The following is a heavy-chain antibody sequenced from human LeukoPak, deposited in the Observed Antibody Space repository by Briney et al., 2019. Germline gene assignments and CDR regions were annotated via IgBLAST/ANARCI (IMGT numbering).Heavy chain of an antibody. Sequence: SETLSLTCTVSGGSISSGDYYWSWIRQPPGKGLEWIGYIYYSGSTNYNPSLKSRVTISVDTSKNQFSLKLSSVTAADTAVYYCARVQPYYYDSSGYYETSTYYFDYWGQGTLVTVSS. CDR2: IYYSGST. CDR1: GGSISSGDYY. CDR3: ARVQPYYYDSSGYYETSTYYFDY. J-gene: IGHJ4*02. V-gene: IGHV4-61*08. D-gene: IGHD3-22*01.